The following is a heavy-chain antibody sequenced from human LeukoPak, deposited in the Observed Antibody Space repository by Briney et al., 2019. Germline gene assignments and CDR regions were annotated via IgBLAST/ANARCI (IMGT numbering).Heavy chain of an antibody. CDR1: GLTFSRYA. D-gene: IGHD1-1*01. CDR2: ISYHGSNK. V-gene: IGHV3-30-3*01. J-gene: IGHJ6*03. CDR3: ARDLNDRGYYYYMDV. Sequence: PGGSLRLSCEASGLTFSRYAMHWARQAPGKGLEWVAVISYHGSNKYYADSVKGRFTISRDNSKNTLYLQMNSLRAEDTAVYYCARDLNDRGYYYYMDVWGKGTTVTVSS.